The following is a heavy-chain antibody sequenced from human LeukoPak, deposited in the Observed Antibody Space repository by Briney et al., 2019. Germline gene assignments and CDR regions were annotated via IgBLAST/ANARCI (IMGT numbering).Heavy chain of an antibody. CDR2: IRSSDGHGSA. CDR3: ALGYAMNY. CDR1: GLTFRSYA. Sequence: GGCLRLSCAASGLTFRSYAISWGRQAPGKGLGRDPGIRSSDGHGSAYYADAVKGRIPISRDNAKNTLYLQMNSLRVEDTAVYYCALGYAMNYWGQGTLVTVSS. D-gene: IGHD2-8*01. J-gene: IGHJ4*02. V-gene: IGHV3-23*01.